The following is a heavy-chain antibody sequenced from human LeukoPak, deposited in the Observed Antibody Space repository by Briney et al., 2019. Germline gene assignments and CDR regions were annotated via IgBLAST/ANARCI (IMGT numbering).Heavy chain of an antibody. CDR2: IKEDGSEK. CDR1: GFTFSSYW. J-gene: IGHJ4*02. CDR3: ARTGRRLDY. V-gene: IGHV3-7*05. Sequence: GGSLRLSCVASGFTFSSYWMTWIRQAPGKGLEWVANIKEDGSEKSYVASVKGRFTISRDNAKNSLYLQMNSLRAEDTAVYYCARTGRRLDYWGQGTLVTVSS. D-gene: IGHD6-6*01.